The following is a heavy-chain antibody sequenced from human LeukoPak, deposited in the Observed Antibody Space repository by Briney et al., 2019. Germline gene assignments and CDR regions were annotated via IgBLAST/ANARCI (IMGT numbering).Heavy chain of an antibody. J-gene: IGHJ4*02. CDR1: GDSISNGVKY. CDR2: IYHSGRS. V-gene: IGHV4-31*03. CDR3: ARDGDPTAYFDC. D-gene: IGHD1-14*01. Sequence: SETLSLTCTVSGDSISNGVKYWSWIRQHPGRGLEWIGYIYHSGRSYYNPSLKSRITMSVDTSKNQFSLNLSSVTAADTAVYYCARDGDPTAYFDCWGQGTLVTVSS.